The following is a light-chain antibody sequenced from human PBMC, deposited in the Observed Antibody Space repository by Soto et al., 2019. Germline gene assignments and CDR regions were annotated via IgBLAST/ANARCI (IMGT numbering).Light chain of an antibody. V-gene: IGKV1-39*01. J-gene: IGKJ5*01. CDR1: QSIGTY. CDR3: QQSYDHPVT. CDR2: AAS. Sequence: DLQMTQSPSSLSASVGDRISITCRASQSIGTYVNWFQQKPGEGPNLLIYAASTLHSGVPSRFSGSGSGTDFTLTISSLQPEDFATYYCQQSYDHPVTFGQGTRLDIK.